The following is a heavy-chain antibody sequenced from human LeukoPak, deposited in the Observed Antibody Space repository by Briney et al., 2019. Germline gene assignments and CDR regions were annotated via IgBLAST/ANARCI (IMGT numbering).Heavy chain of an antibody. J-gene: IGHJ3*02. CDR1: GFTFSSYS. Sequence: PGGSLRLSCAASGFTFSSYSMNWVRQAPGKGLEWVSSISASGRNTYSADSVKGRFTISRDNSKNTLYLQMNSLRAEDTAVYSCVRGESGIQENSFDIWGQGTLVTVSS. CDR3: VRGESGIQENSFDI. CDR2: ISASGRNT. D-gene: IGHD2/OR15-2a*01. V-gene: IGHV3-23*01.